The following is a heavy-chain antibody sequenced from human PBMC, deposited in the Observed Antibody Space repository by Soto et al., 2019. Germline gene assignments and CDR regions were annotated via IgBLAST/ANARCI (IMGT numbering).Heavy chain of an antibody. J-gene: IGHJ6*02. CDR1: GFTFDDYA. CDR3: AKDKGGYYYYGMDV. Sequence: GGSLRLSCAASGFTFDDYAMHWVRQAPGKGLEWVSGISWNSGSIGYADSVKGRFTISRDNAKNSLYLQMNSLRAEDTALYYCAKDKGGYYYYGMDVWGQGTTVTV. CDR2: ISWNSGSI. D-gene: IGHD1-26*01. V-gene: IGHV3-9*01.